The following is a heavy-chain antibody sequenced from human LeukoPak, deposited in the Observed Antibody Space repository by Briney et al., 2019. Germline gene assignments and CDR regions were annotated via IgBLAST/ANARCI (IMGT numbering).Heavy chain of an antibody. V-gene: IGHV3-21*01. J-gene: IGHJ4*02. CDR2: ISSSSSYI. CDR1: GFTFSSYS. D-gene: IGHD1-26*01. CDR3: ARGGATGDYFDY. Sequence: GGSLRLSCAASGFTFSSYSMNWVRQAPGKGLEWVSSISSSSSYIYYADSVKGRFTISRDNAKNSLYLQMNSLRAEDTAVYYCARGGATGDYFDYWGQGTLVTVSS.